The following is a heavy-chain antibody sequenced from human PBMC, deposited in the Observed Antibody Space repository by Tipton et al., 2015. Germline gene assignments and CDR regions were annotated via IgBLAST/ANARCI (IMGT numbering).Heavy chain of an antibody. D-gene: IGHD3-10*01. CDR3: AKKGAIIMVRGPGNDY. Sequence: QSGAEVKKPGSWVKVSCKTSGGAFGNYAISWGRQAPGQGLEGMGGFTPIFGSATYAQKFQGRVTIIADESRSTAYMELSSLSSEDTAVYYCAKKGAIIMVRGPGNDYWGQGTLVTVSS. V-gene: IGHV1-69*01. CDR2: FTPIFGSA. J-gene: IGHJ4*02. CDR1: GGAFGNYA.